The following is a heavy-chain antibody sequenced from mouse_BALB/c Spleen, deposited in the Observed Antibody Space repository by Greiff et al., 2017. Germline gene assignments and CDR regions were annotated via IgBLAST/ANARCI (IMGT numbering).Heavy chain of an antibody. J-gene: IGHJ4*01. V-gene: IGHV1-18*01. D-gene: IGHD2-3*01. CDR3: ARTGDGYYDAMDY. Sequence: EVQLQQSGPELVKPGASVKIPCKASGYTFTDYNMDWVKQSHGKSLEWIGDINPNNGGTIYNQKFKGKATLTVDKSSSTPYMEHRSLTSEDTAVYYCARTGDGYYDAMDYWGQGTSVTVSS. CDR1: GYTFTDYN. CDR2: INPNNGGT.